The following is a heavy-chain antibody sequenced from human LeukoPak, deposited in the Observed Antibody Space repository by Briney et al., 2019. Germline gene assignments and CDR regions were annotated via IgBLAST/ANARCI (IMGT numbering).Heavy chain of an antibody. CDR1: GFTFNNYG. CDR3: AKGPLRGTAAAIDY. CDR2: ISYDGRNK. V-gene: IGHV3-30*18. D-gene: IGHD2-2*01. J-gene: IGHJ4*02. Sequence: GGTLRLSCAASGFTFNNYGMHWVRQAPGKGLEWVAVISYDGRNKHYPDSVKGRFTISRDISTDTLWLQMDSLRTEDTAVYYCAKGPLRGTAAAIDYWGQGTLVTVSS.